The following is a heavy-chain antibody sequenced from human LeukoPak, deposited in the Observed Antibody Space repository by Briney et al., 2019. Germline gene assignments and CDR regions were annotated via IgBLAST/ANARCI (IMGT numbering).Heavy chain of an antibody. D-gene: IGHD2-2*01. CDR2: INHSGST. V-gene: IGHV4-34*01. CDR3: ARDLAVVPDREDYYMDV. Sequence: SETLSLTCAVYGGSFSGYYWSWIRQPPGKGLEWIGEINHSGSTNYNPSLKSRVTISVDTSKNQFSLKLSSVTAADKAVYYCARDLAVVPDREDYYMDVWGKGTTVTVSS. J-gene: IGHJ6*03. CDR1: GGSFSGYY.